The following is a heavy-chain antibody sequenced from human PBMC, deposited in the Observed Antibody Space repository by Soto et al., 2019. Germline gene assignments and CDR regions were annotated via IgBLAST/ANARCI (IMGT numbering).Heavy chain of an antibody. J-gene: IGHJ6*02. CDR2: IGSAGNT. Sequence: ESGGGVVQPGGSLRLSCAASGFTFSTYDMHWVRQVKGRGLEWVSTIGSAGNTYYSGSAKGRFAISRENAKSSLYLQMNSLRAGDTAVYYCEREGRNFAGGMDVWGQGTTVTVSS. CDR3: EREGRNFAGGMDV. CDR1: GFTFSTYD. V-gene: IGHV3-13*01. D-gene: IGHD3-10*01.